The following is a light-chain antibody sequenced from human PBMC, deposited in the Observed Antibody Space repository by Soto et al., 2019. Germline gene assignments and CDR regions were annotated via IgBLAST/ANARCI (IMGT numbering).Light chain of an antibody. V-gene: IGKV1-33*01. Sequence: DVQMTQSPSSLSASVGDRVTITCQASHDISDYLNWYQYKPGEAPKLLMYDASKLEAGLPSRFSGRGSGTDFTFSISSLQPEDIATYYCQQYDNVPLTFGGGTKVEIK. CDR1: HDISDY. CDR2: DAS. J-gene: IGKJ4*01. CDR3: QQYDNVPLT.